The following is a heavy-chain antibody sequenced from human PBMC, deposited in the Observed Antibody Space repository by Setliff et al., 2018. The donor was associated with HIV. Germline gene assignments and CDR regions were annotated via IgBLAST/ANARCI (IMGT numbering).Heavy chain of an antibody. D-gene: IGHD2-8*02. V-gene: IGHV1-2*06. CDR2: INPDSRGT. J-gene: IGHJ4*02. CDR3: AREADYSDTGGQYRY. CDR1: GYAFTDYS. Sequence: ASVKVSCKTSGYAFTDYSIHWVRQAPGQGLEWVGRINPDSRGTNYAQTFQGRVTMTRDTSISTAYMELSRLTSDDTALYYCAREADYSDTGGQYRYWGQGTLVTVSS.